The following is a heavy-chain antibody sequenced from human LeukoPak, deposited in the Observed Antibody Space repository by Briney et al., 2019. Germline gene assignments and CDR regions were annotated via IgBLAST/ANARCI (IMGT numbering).Heavy chain of an antibody. CDR2: IYHSGAT. CDR3: ARVPPRQWELWRKGPFDY. V-gene: IGHV4-38-2*02. D-gene: IGHD1-26*01. J-gene: IGHJ4*02. CDR1: GHSIINSYY. Sequence: PSETLSLTCTVSGHSIINSYYWGWIRQPPGKGLEWIGSIYHSGATYYNPSLKSRVTISVDTSKNQFSLKLKSVTAADTAVYYCARVPPRQWELWRKGPFDYWGQGTLVTVSS.